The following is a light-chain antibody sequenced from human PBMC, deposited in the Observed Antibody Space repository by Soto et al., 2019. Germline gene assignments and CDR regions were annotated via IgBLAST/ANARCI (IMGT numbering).Light chain of an antibody. J-gene: IGKJ1*01. CDR1: QGINGR. Sequence: DVQMTQSPSSLSASVGDRVTITCRASQGINGRLVWYQPRPGQAPDLLTYSTSALQSGVPSRFSGSGAGPDFTLTINNLQPEDFATCYCQQSSRFPVTFGQGTKVEVK. CDR2: STS. V-gene: IGKV1-12*01. CDR3: QQSSRFPVT.